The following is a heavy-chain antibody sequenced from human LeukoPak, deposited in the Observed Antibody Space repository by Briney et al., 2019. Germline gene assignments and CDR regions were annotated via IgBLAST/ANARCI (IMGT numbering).Heavy chain of an antibody. J-gene: IGHJ4*02. CDR2: ITPNSGGT. D-gene: IGHD3-22*01. V-gene: IGHV1-2*02. CDR3: ARADNSYYDSSAWRMDDY. CDR1: GYTFTGYY. Sequence: GASVKVSCKASGYTFTGYYMHWVRQAPGQGLEWMGWITPNSGGTNYAQKFQGRVTMTRDTSISTAYMELRSLRSDDTAVYYCARADNSYYDSSAWRMDDYWGQGTLVTVSS.